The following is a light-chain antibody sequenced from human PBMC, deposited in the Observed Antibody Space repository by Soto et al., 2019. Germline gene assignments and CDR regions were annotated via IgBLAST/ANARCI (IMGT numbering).Light chain of an antibody. V-gene: IGKV1-33*01. J-gene: IGKJ4*01. CDR3: QQYDNLSLT. CDR2: DAS. CDR1: QDISNY. Sequence: IQMTQSPSSLSASVGYRVTITCQASQDISNYLNWYQQKPGKAPKLLIYDASNLETGVPSRFSGSGSGTDFTFTISSLQPEDIATYYCQQYDNLSLTFGGGTKVDIK.